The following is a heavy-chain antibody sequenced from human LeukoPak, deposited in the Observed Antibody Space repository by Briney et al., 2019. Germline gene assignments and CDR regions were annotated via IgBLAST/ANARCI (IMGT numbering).Heavy chain of an antibody. D-gene: IGHD3-10*01. CDR2: IWYDGSNK. Sequence: GGSLRLSCAASGFTFSSYGMNWVRQAPGKGLEWVAVIWYDGSNKYYADSVKGRFTISRDNSKNTLYLQMNSLRAEDTAVYYCARFRGFGEPRMDVWGQGTTVTVSS. V-gene: IGHV3-33*08. CDR3: ARFRGFGEPRMDV. J-gene: IGHJ6*02. CDR1: GFTFSSYG.